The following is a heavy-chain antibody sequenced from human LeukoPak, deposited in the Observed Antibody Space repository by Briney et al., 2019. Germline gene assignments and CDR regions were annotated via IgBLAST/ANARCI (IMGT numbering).Heavy chain of an antibody. Sequence: SETLSLTCTVSGGSISSYYWSWIRQPPGKGLEWIGYIYYSGSTNYNPSLKSRVTISVDRSKNHFSLNLNSVTAADTSVYYCARGGRAFDVWGQGTLISVSP. V-gene: IGHV4-59*12. CDR1: GGSISSYY. CDR3: ARGGRAFDV. J-gene: IGHJ3*01. CDR2: IYYSGST.